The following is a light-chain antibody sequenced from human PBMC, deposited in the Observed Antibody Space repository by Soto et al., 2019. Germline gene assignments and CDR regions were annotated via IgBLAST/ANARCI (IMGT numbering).Light chain of an antibody. CDR3: QQYGSSPT. J-gene: IGKJ1*01. V-gene: IGKV3-20*01. CDR2: GAS. CDR1: QSVSSSY. Sequence: EIVLTQSPGTLSLSPGERATLSCSASQSVSSSYLAWYQQKPGQAPRLLIYGASISATGIPDRFSGSGSGTDFTLTISRLEPEYFAVYYCQQYGSSPTFGQRTKVYIK.